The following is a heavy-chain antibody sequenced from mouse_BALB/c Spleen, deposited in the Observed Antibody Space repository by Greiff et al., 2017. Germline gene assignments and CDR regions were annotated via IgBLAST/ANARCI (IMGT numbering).Heavy chain of an antibody. CDR2: IDPSDSET. D-gene: IGHD2-4*01. CDR1: GYTFTSYW. CDR3: ARRDYDAFDY. V-gene: IGHV1-69*02. Sequence: QVQLQQPGAELVKPGAPVKLSCKASGYTFTSYWMNWVKQRPGRGLEWIGRIDPSDSETHYNQKFKDKATLTVDKSSSTAYIQLSSLTSEDSAVYYCARRDYDAFDYWGQGTTLTVSS. J-gene: IGHJ2*01.